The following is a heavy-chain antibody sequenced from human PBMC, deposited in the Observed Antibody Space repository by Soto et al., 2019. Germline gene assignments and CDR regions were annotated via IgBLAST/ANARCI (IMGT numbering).Heavy chain of an antibody. Sequence: EVQLVESGGGLVQPGGSLRLSCAASGLTVSTNPMSWVRQAPGKGLEWVSVIYTGGGTHYADSVKGRFPISRENCKNTVNLQMNSLRPEDTAVYYCARDGSGHWGQGTLGTVSS. CDR2: IYTGGGT. CDR1: GLTVSTNP. CDR3: ARDGSGH. J-gene: IGHJ4*02. V-gene: IGHV3-66*01.